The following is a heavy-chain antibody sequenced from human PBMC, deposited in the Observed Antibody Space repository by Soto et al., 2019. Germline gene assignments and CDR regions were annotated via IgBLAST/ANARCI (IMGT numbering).Heavy chain of an antibody. Sequence: QVQLVESGGGVVQPGRSLRLSCAASGFTLSSYAMHWVRQAPGKGLEWVAVISYDGSNKYYADSVKGRFTISRDNSKNTLYRQMNSLRAEDTAVYYCARGGGFLYYDSSGYYTLDYWGQGTLVTVSS. D-gene: IGHD3-22*01. CDR2: ISYDGSNK. CDR3: ARGGGFLYYDSSGYYTLDY. V-gene: IGHV3-30-3*01. CDR1: GFTLSSYA. J-gene: IGHJ4*02.